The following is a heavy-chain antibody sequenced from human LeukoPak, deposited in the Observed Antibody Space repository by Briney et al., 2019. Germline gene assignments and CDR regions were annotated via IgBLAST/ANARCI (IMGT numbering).Heavy chain of an antibody. Sequence: GGSLRLSCAASGFTFSSYWMSWVRQAPGKGLEWVANIKQDGSEKYYVDSVKGRFTISRDNAKNSLYLQMNSLRAEDTAVYYCASGGVYCSSTSCYYSPFDYWGQGTLVTVSS. CDR1: GFTFSSYW. D-gene: IGHD2-2*01. CDR3: ASGGVYCSSTSCYYSPFDY. CDR2: IKQDGSEK. J-gene: IGHJ4*02. V-gene: IGHV3-7*01.